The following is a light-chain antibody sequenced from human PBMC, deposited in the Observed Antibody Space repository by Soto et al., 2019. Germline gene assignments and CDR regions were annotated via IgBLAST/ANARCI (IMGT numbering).Light chain of an antibody. CDR3: QQYNNWPLT. J-gene: IGKJ4*01. CDR1: QSVSSN. CDR2: GAS. Sequence: EIVMTQSPATLSVSPGERATLSCRASQSVSSNLAGYQQKPGQAPRLLIYGASTRATGITARFSGSGSGTEFTLTISSLKSADFAVYYCQQYNNWPLTFGGGTKVEIK. V-gene: IGKV3-15*01.